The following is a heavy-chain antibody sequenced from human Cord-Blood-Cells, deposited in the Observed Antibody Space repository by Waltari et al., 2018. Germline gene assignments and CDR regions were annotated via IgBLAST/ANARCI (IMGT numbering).Heavy chain of an antibody. Sequence: QVQLQQWGAGLLKPSETLSLTCAVYGGSFSGYYWSWIRPPPGKGLEWIGEINHSGSTNYNPSLKSRVTISVDTSKNQFSLKLSSVTAADTAVYYCASLEGHYTSSWPDYWGQGTLVTVSS. CDR3: ASLEGHYTSSWPDY. CDR2: INHSGST. J-gene: IGHJ4*02. V-gene: IGHV4-34*01. D-gene: IGHD6-13*01. CDR1: GGSFSGYY.